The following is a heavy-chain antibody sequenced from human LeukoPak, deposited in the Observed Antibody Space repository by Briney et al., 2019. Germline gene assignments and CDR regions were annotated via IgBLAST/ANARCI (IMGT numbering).Heavy chain of an antibody. V-gene: IGHV3-48*01. Sequence: PGGSLRLSCTTSGFTFRNYSMNWVRQAPGKGLEWVSFISSRSDSKYYADSVEGRFTISRDNAKNSLYLQMNSLRADDTGVYYCAREDSTSWFLGESYFYYGIDVWGQGTTVTVPS. D-gene: IGHD6-13*01. CDR2: ISSRSDSK. CDR1: GFTFRNYS. J-gene: IGHJ6*02. CDR3: AREDSTSWFLGESYFYYGIDV.